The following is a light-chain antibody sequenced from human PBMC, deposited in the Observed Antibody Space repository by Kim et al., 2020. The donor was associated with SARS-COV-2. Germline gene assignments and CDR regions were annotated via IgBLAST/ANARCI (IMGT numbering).Light chain of an antibody. J-gene: IGKJ4*01. Sequence: VSPGERGTLFCRAKENVKNNLAWYQQKPGQAPRLLIYGASARATEIPARFSGAGYGTEFTLTISSLQSEDFAIYYCHQYDEWPLTFGGGTKVDIK. CDR3: HQYDEWPLT. CDR2: GAS. V-gene: IGKV3-15*01. CDR1: ENVKNN.